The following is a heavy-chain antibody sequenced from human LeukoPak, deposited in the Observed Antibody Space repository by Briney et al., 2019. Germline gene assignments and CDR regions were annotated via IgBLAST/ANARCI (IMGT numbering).Heavy chain of an antibody. CDR1: EFTFSAYW. J-gene: IGHJ4*02. Sequence: PGGSLRLSCAASEFTFSAYWMHWVRQAPGKGLEWVSTIIDSGNSLYYADSVEGRFTISRDNSKNTLYLQMNSLRAGDTAVYYCAKDPIFSGSYGVFDSWGQGTLVTVSS. CDR3: AKDPIFSGSYGVFDS. V-gene: IGHV3-23*01. D-gene: IGHD1-26*01. CDR2: IIDSGNSL.